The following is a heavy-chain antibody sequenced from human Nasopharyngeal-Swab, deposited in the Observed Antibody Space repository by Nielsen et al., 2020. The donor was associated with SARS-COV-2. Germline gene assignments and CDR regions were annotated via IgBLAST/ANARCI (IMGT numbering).Heavy chain of an antibody. Sequence: LRECPGKGLEWIGYIYYTGSTNYHPSLKSRVTMSVDKSKNQFSLKLSSVTAADTAVYYCARCSGWDRRNDYWGQGTLVTVSS. D-gene: IGHD6-19*01. V-gene: IGHV4-61*05. J-gene: IGHJ4*02. CDR2: IYYTGST. CDR3: ARCSGWDRRNDY.